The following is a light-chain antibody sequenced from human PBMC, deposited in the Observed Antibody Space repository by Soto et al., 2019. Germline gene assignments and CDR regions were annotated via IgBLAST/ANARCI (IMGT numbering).Light chain of an antibody. CDR1: QSLSSSS. CDR3: QQYGSSPPWA. CDR2: GAG. J-gene: IGKJ1*01. V-gene: IGKV3-20*01. Sequence: EIVLTQSPGTLSLSPGERATLSYRPGQSLSSSSLAWYQQNLGQAPRLLICGAGSRATGIPDRLTGGGSGTDFILTVSRLEPEYFAEYNCQQYGSSPPWAFGQGTKVEIK.